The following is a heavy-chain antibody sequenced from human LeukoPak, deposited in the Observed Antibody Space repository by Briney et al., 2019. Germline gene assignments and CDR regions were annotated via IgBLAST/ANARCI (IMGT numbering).Heavy chain of an antibody. J-gene: IGHJ4*02. CDR3: ARERGGSSNPLDY. Sequence: SETLSLTCTVSGGSISSYYWSWIRQPPGKGLEWLGYIYYSGSTNYNPSLKSRVTISVDTSKNQFSLKLSSATAADTAVYYCARERGGSSNPLDYWGQGTLVTVSS. V-gene: IGHV4-59*01. CDR2: IYYSGST. D-gene: IGHD6-13*01. CDR1: GGSISSYY.